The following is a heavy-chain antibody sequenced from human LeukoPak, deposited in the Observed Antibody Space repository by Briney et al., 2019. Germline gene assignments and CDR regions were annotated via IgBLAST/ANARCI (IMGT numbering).Heavy chain of an antibody. Sequence: ASVKVSRKASGYTFTGNSMHWVRQAPGQGLEWMGWINPNSGGTNYAQKSQGRVTMTRDTSISTAYMELSSLRSDDTAVYYCARDLKSTVIPTYYYYGLDVWGQGTTVTVSS. V-gene: IGHV1-2*02. J-gene: IGHJ6*02. CDR2: INPNSGGT. CDR1: GYTFTGNS. CDR3: ARDLKSTVIPTYYYYGLDV. D-gene: IGHD3-22*01.